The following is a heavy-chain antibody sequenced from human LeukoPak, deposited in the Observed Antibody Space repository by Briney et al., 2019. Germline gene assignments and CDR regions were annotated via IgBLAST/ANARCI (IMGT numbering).Heavy chain of an antibody. Sequence: PSETLSLTCTVSGGSISSYYWSWIRQPPGKGLEWIGYIYYSGSTNYNPSLKSRVTISVDTSKNQFSLKLSSVTAADTAVYYCARHHLDFEGGDWGQGTLVTVSS. D-gene: IGHD3-9*01. V-gene: IGHV4-59*08. J-gene: IGHJ4*02. CDR3: ARHHLDFEGGD. CDR1: GGSISSYY. CDR2: IYYSGST.